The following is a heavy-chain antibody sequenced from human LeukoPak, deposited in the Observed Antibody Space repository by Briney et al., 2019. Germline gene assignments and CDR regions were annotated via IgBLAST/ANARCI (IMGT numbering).Heavy chain of an antibody. Sequence: ASVKVSCRASGYSFSTNGINWVRQAPGLGLDWVGWINPYSGNTKYAQKFQGRITMTTDTSTNTAYMELGSLTSDDTAVYYCGRAGNNSNNFMDVWGIGTTVTVAS. CDR2: INPYSGNT. D-gene: IGHD5-24*01. CDR3: GRAGNNSNNFMDV. J-gene: IGHJ6*04. V-gene: IGHV1-18*04. CDR1: GYSFSTNG.